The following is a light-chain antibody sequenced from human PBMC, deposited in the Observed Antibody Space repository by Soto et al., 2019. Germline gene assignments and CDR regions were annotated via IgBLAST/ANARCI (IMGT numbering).Light chain of an antibody. V-gene: IGKV1-39*01. J-gene: IGKJ4*01. CDR3: QQSYTTLRS. CDR1: QSISNY. Sequence: DIQVTQCPSSLSASVGDIVTISCRASQSISNYLNWYQQKPGKAPQLLIYAASRLHSGVPSRFSGSGAGTDFTLTISSLQPEDFAPYFCQQSYTTLRSFGGGTKVDIK. CDR2: AAS.